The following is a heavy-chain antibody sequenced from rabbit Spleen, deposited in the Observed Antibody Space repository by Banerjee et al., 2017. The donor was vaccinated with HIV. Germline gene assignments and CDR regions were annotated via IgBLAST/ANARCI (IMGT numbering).Heavy chain of an antibody. Sequence: EESGGDLVKPEGSLTLTCTASGFSLSSSYWICWVRQAPGKGLEWIACVSPSSVSTVYASWAKGRFTISKTSSTTLTLQMTSLTAADTATYFCARDLPGVIGWNFGLWGQGTLVTVS. CDR3: ARDLPGVIGWNFGL. V-gene: IGHV1S45*01. J-gene: IGHJ6*01. CDR2: VSPSSVST. CDR1: GFSLSSSYW. D-gene: IGHD1-1*01.